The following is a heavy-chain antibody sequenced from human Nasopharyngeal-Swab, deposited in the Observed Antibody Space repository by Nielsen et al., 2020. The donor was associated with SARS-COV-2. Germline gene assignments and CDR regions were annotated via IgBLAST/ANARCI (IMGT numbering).Heavy chain of an antibody. V-gene: IGHV3-48*04. Sequence: WIRQPPGQGLEWVSYISSSSSTIYYAGSVKGRFTISRDNAKNSLYLQMNSLRAEDTAVYYCASGSSSSSKAHYYYGMDVWGQGTTVTVSS. D-gene: IGHD6-6*01. J-gene: IGHJ6*02. CDR3: ASGSSSSSKAHYYYGMDV. CDR2: ISSSSSTI.